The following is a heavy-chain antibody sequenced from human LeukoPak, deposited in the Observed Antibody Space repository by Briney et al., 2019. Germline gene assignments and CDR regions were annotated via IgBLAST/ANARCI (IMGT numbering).Heavy chain of an antibody. Sequence: ASVKVSCKASGYTFTSYGISWVRQAPGQGLGWMGWISANNGNTNYAQKVQGRATMTTDTSTSTAYMELSGLRFDDTAVYFCARGPRNDPWGQGTLVTVSS. CDR3: ARGPRNDP. CDR1: GYTFTSYG. V-gene: IGHV1-18*01. D-gene: IGHD1-14*01. CDR2: ISANNGNT. J-gene: IGHJ5*02.